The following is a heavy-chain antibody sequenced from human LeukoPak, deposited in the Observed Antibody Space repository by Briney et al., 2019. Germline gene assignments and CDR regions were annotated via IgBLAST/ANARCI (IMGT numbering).Heavy chain of an antibody. Sequence: SETLSLTCAVYGGSFSGYYWSWIRQPPGKGLEWIGEINHSGSTNYNPSLKSRVTISVDTSKNQFSLKLSSVTAADTAVYYCAKDYYSSSLDAFDIWGQGTMVTVSS. D-gene: IGHD6-6*01. CDR2: INHSGST. CDR1: GGSFSGYY. J-gene: IGHJ3*02. V-gene: IGHV4-34*01. CDR3: AKDYYSSSLDAFDI.